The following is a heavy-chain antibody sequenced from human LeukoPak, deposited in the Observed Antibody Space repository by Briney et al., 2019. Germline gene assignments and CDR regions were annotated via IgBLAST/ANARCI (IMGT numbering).Heavy chain of an antibody. V-gene: IGHV3-23*01. Sequence: GGTLRLPCAASGFTFSIYGMSWVRQAPGRGLEWVSAMSGSGGSTYYADSVKGRFTISRDNSKNTLYLQMNSLRAEDTAVYYCAFTMVRGVINYFDYWGQGTLVTVSS. CDR2: MSGSGGST. CDR1: GFTFSIYG. CDR3: AFTMVRGVINYFDY. D-gene: IGHD3-10*01. J-gene: IGHJ4*02.